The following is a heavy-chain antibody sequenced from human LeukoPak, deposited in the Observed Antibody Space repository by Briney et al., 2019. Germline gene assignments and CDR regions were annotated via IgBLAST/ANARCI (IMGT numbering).Heavy chain of an antibody. D-gene: IGHD1-14*01. CDR2: IYYSGST. J-gene: IGHJ4*02. CDR1: GGSISSSSYY. V-gene: IGHV4-39*07. CDR3: ARMLTEGLYYFDY. Sequence: SETLSLTCTVSGGSISSSSYYWGWIRQPPGKGLEWIGSIYYSGSTYYNPSLKSRVTISVDTSKNQFSLKLSSVTAADTAVYYCARMLTEGLYYFDYWGQGTLVTVSS.